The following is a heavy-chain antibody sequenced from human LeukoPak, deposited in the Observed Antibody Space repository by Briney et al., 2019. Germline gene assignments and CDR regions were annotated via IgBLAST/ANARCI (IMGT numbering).Heavy chain of an antibody. D-gene: IGHD2-2*01. CDR3: ARPGAAANIGDDAFDI. CDR1: GGSISSYY. CDR2: IYYSGST. J-gene: IGHJ3*02. Sequence: PSETLSLTCTVSGGSISSYYWSWIRQPPGKGLEWIGYIYYSGSTNYNPSLKSRVTISVDTSKNQFSLKLSSVTAADTAVYYCARPGAAANIGDDAFDIWGQGTMVTVSS. V-gene: IGHV4-59*01.